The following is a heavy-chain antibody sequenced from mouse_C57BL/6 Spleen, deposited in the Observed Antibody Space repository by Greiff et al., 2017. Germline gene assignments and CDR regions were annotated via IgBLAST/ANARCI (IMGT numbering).Heavy chain of an antibody. Sequence: EVLLVESGPELVPPGASFKISSQASVYSFTDYNLNWVQPSNGMILQLIQVIYPTYVTSSFNQKFTVKASLTVDQSSSTSYMLLNSLTSEDSAVCYCARGEYYYCSSSSYAMDYWGQGTSVTVSS. CDR2: IYPTYVTS. V-gene: IGHV1-39*01. J-gene: IGHJ4*01. D-gene: IGHD1-1*01. CDR1: VYSFTDYN. CDR3: ARGEYYYCSSSSYAMDY.